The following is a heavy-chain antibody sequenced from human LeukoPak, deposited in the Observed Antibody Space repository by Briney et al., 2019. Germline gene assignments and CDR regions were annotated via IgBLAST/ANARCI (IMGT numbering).Heavy chain of an antibody. CDR2: ISYDGSNK. D-gene: IGHD1-26*01. J-gene: IGHJ4*02. CDR3: AKVSGVFIVGAYDY. CDR1: GFTFSSYG. Sequence: GGSLRLSCAASGFTFSSYGMHWVRKAPGKGLEWVAVISYDGSNKYYADSVKGRFTISRDNSKNTLYLQMNSLRAEDTAVYYCAKVSGVFIVGAYDYWGQGTLVTVSS. V-gene: IGHV3-30*18.